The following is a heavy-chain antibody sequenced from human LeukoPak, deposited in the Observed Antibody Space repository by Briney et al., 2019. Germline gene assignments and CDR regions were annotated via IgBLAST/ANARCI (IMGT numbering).Heavy chain of an antibody. J-gene: IGHJ6*02. CDR3: TKNGAGSYYYGMDV. V-gene: IGHV3-73*01. CDR2: IRSKANNYAT. CDR1: GFTFSGSA. Sequence: GGSLRLSCAASGFTFSGSAMHWVRQASGKGLEWVGRIRSKANNYATEYAASVKGRFTISRDESKNTAYLQMNSLKTEDTAVYYCTKNGAGSYYYGMDVWGQGTTVTVSS. D-gene: IGHD3-10*01.